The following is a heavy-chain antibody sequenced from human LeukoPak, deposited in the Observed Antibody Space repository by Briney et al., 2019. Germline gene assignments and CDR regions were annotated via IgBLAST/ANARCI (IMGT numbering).Heavy chain of an antibody. CDR1: GGSFSNFY. CDR3: ARVPRGYYVNWFDP. Sequence: SETLSLTCAVFGGSFSNFYWTWIRQPPGKGLEWIGEINHSGSTNYNPSLKSRVTISVDTSKNQFSLKLSSVTAADTAVYYCARVPRGYYVNWFDPWGQGTLVTVSS. CDR2: INHSGST. D-gene: IGHD3-22*01. J-gene: IGHJ5*02. V-gene: IGHV4-34*01.